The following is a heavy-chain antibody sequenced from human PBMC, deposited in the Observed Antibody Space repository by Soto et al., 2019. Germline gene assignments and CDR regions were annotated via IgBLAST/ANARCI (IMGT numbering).Heavy chain of an antibody. J-gene: IGHJ4*02. CDR2: ISHDGTNK. D-gene: IGHD3-22*01. V-gene: IGHV3-30*18. Sequence: PGGSLRLSCEVSGFTFSAYGMHWVRQAPGKGLEWVAAISHDGTNKNYGDSVKDRFTISRDNSKKTLYLQMNSLRPEDTALYYCAKDEYYYSRSGYYIFDSWGQGTLVTVSS. CDR3: AKDEYYYSRSGYYIFDS. CDR1: GFTFSAYG.